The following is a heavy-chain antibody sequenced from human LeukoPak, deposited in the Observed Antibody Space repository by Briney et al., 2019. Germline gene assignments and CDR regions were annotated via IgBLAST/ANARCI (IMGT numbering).Heavy chain of an antibody. CDR1: GGSISRGDYY. J-gene: IGHJ4*02. V-gene: IGHV4-30-4*01. D-gene: IGHD3-10*01. CDR2: IFCSGSA. Sequence: PSETLSLTCTVSGGSISRGDYYWSWIRQPPGKGLEWIGNIFCSGSAYYNPSLKSRVSISVDKSKNQFSLILSSVTAADTAVYYCARALYFGSGSTIDYWGQGILVTVSS. CDR3: ARALYFGSGSTIDY.